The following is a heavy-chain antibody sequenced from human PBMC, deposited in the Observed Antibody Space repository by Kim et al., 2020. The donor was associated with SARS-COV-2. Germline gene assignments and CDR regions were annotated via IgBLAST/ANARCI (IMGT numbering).Heavy chain of an antibody. J-gene: IGHJ6*02. CDR3: AKDSLRTTVVTPDYYYGMDV. V-gene: IGHV3-23*03. Sequence: RFTISRDNSKNTLYLQMNSLRAEDTAVYYCAKDSLRTTVVTPDYYYGMDVWGQGTTVTVSS. D-gene: IGHD4-17*01.